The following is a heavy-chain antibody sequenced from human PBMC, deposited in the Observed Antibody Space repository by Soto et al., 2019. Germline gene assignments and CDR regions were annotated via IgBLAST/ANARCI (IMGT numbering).Heavy chain of an antibody. CDR2: ISSNGGST. D-gene: IGHD3-9*01. V-gene: IGHV3-64*01. J-gene: IGHJ6*02. CDR3: ARAIWETYGMDV. CDR1: GLTFSSYA. Sequence: EVQLVESGGGLVQPGGSLRLSCAASGLTFSSYAMHWVRQAPGKGLEYVSVISSNGGSTYYANSVKGRFTISRDNSKNTLYLQMGSLRAEDMAVYYCARAIWETYGMDVWGQGTTVTVSS.